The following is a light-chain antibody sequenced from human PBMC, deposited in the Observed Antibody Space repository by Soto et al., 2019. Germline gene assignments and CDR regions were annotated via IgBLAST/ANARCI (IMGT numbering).Light chain of an antibody. V-gene: IGKV1-39*01. CDR1: QSISSY. CDR2: AAS. CDR3: QQSYSTPIT. Sequence: DLQMTQSPSSLSASVGDRVTITCRASQSISSYLNWYQQKPGKAPKVLIYAASSLQSGVPSRFSGSGSGTDFTLTINSLQPEDFATYYCQQSYSTPITFGQGTRLEIK. J-gene: IGKJ5*01.